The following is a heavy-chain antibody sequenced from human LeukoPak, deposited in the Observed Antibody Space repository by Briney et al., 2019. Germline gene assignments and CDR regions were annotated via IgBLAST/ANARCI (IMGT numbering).Heavy chain of an antibody. V-gene: IGHV1-18*01. Sequence: ASVPVSLMASGYTFTNYGISWVRQPPGQGGARMGLINAYNGNTHYSQKLQGRVTITTDTSTSTAYIELRSLRSDDTAVYYCARDRPMIVVVTPQGFDYWGQGTLVTVSS. J-gene: IGHJ4*02. CDR2: INAYNGNT. CDR3: ARDRPMIVVVTPQGFDY. CDR1: GYTFTNYG. D-gene: IGHD3-22*01.